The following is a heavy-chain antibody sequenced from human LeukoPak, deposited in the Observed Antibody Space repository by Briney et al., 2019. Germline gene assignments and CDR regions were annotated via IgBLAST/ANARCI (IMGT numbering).Heavy chain of an antibody. V-gene: IGHV3-33*01. CDR3: ALPKLRYCSGGSCLNY. CDR2: IWYDGSNK. J-gene: IGHJ4*02. CDR1: GFTSSSYG. Sequence: GGSLRLSCAASGFTSSSYGMHWVRQAPGKGLEWVAVIWYDGSNKYYADSVKGRFTISRDNSKNTLYLQMNSLRAEDTAVYYCALPKLRYCSGGSCLNYWGQGTLVTVSS. D-gene: IGHD2-15*01.